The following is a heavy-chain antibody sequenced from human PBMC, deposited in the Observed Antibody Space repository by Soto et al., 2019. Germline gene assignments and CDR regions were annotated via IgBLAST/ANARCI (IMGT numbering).Heavy chain of an antibody. Sequence: EVQLVESGGGLIQPGGSLRLSCVVSGFTVSSSNYMSWVRQAPGKGLEWVSVIYTGGTTYYADSVKGRFTISRDNSKNTLYLQMKSLRAEDTAVYYCHGYGYWGQGTLVTVSS. D-gene: IGHD5-12*01. CDR1: GFTVSSSNY. CDR2: IYTGGTT. V-gene: IGHV3-53*01. CDR3: HGYGY. J-gene: IGHJ4*02.